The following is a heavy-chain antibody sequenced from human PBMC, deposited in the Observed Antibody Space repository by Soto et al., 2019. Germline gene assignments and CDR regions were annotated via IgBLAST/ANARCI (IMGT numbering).Heavy chain of an antibody. CDR1: GGSFSGYI. V-gene: IGHV4-34*01. J-gene: IGHJ4*02. CDR3: ARGPSGDKVDY. D-gene: IGHD7-27*01. CDR2: IYNSGST. Sequence: SETLSLTCDVYGGSFSGYIWTWIRQPPGKGLEWIGDIYNSGSTNNNPSLKSRVTISVDTSKNQFSLKLSSVSAADTAVYYCARGPSGDKVDYWGQGTLVTVSS.